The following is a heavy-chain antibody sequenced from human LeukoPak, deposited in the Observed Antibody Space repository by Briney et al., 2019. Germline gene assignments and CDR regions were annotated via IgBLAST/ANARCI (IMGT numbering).Heavy chain of an antibody. CDR3: ARTPPKYYYDSSGYPEGAFDI. Sequence: SETLSLTCTVSGGSISSGGYYWSWIRQHPGKGLEWIGYIYYSGSTYYNPSLKSRVTISVDTSKNQFSLKLSSVTAADTAVYYCARTPPKYYYDSSGYPEGAFDIWGQGTMVTVSS. V-gene: IGHV4-31*03. CDR1: GGSISSGGYY. CDR2: IYYSGST. D-gene: IGHD3-22*01. J-gene: IGHJ3*02.